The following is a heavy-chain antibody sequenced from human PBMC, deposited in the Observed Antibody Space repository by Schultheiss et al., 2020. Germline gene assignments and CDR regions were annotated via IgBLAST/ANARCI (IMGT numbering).Heavy chain of an antibody. CDR3: ARRGYRNHFDY. CDR2: IYYSGST. Sequence: SETLSLTCAVYGGSFSGYYWSWIRQPPGKGLEWIGSIYYSGSTYYNPSLKSRVTISVDTSKNQFSLKLSSVTAADTAVYYCARRGYRNHFDYWGQGTLVTVSS. J-gene: IGHJ4*02. D-gene: IGHD5-18*01. V-gene: IGHV4-34*09. CDR1: GGSFSGYY.